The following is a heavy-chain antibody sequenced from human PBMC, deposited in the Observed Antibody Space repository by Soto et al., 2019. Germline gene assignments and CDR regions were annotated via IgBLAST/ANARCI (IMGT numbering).Heavy chain of an antibody. CDR2: INPNSGGT. J-gene: IGHJ3*02. CDR1: GYTFTGYY. CDR3: ALRYYYDSSGPVNAFDI. Sequence: GASVKVSCKASGYTFTGYYMHWVRQAPGQGLEWMGWINPNSGGTNYAQKFQGWVTMTRDTSISTAYMELSRLRSDDTAVYYCALRYYYDSSGPVNAFDIWGQGTMVTVSS. V-gene: IGHV1-2*04. D-gene: IGHD3-22*01.